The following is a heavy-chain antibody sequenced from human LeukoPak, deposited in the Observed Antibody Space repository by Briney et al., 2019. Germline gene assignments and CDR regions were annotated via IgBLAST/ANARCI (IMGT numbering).Heavy chain of an antibody. CDR3: ARGVVATTGISYYYYIDV. D-gene: IGHD5-12*01. V-gene: IGHV1-8*01. Sequence: ASVKVSCKASGYTFTSHDINWVRQATGQGLEWMGWMNPNNGNTAYGQKFQGRCTMTRNTSINTAYMELSSLRSEDTAVYYCARGVVATTGISYYYYIDVWAKGTTVTISS. CDR2: MNPNNGNT. CDR1: GYTFTSHD. J-gene: IGHJ6*03.